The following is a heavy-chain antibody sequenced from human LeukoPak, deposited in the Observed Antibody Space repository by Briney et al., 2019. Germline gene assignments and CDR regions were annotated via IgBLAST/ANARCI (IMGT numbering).Heavy chain of an antibody. CDR3: ARGGIQLWLRGYYYYYMDV. CDR1: GFTFITCG. CDR2: IRYDGSNK. D-gene: IGHD5-18*01. J-gene: IGHJ6*03. Sequence: GGSLRLSCAASGFTFITCGMHWVRQAPGKGLEWVAFIRYDGSNKYYADSVKGRFIISRDNSKNTLYLQMNSLTAEDTAVYYCARGGIQLWLRGYYYYYMDVWGKGTTVTVSS. V-gene: IGHV3-30*02.